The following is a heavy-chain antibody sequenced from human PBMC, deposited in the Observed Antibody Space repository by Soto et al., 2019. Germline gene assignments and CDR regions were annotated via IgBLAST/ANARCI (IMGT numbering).Heavy chain of an antibody. CDR1: GYTFTSYG. J-gene: IGHJ6*03. D-gene: IGHD6-13*01. Sequence: QVQLVQSGAEVKKPGASVKVSFKASGYTFTSYGISWVRQAPGQGLECMGWISAYNGNTNYAQKLQGRVTMTTDTSTSTAYMELRSLRSDDTAVYYCARAPGIAAAGYYYYYYMDVWGKGTTVTVSS. V-gene: IGHV1-18*01. CDR2: ISAYNGNT. CDR3: ARAPGIAAAGYYYYYYMDV.